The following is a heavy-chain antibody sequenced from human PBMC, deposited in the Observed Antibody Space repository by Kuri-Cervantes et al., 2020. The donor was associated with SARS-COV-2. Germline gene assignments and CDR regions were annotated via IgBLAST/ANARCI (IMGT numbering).Heavy chain of an antibody. D-gene: IGHD2-2*02. V-gene: IGHV4-39*01. CDR2: IYYSGST. J-gene: IGHJ4*02. CDR1: GASISSSSYY. CDR3: ASSIYCSSTSCYTYGHFDY. Sequence: SETLSLTCTVSGASISSSSYYWDWNRQPPGKELEWIGSIYYSGSTYYNPSLKSRVTISVDTSKNQFSLKLSSVTAADTAVYYCASSIYCSSTSCYTYGHFDYWGQGTLVTVSS.